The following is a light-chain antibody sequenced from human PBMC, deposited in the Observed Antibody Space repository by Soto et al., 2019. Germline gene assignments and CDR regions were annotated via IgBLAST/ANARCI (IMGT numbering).Light chain of an antibody. V-gene: IGKV1-33*01. CDR2: GAS. Sequence: DIQMTQSPSSLSASVGDRVTITCQASQDISKYLNWYQQKPGKAPKLLIYGASNLETGVPSRFSGSGSGTDFTFTISSLHPEDIATYYCQQYDNLPYSFGQGTKLEIK. J-gene: IGKJ2*03. CDR1: QDISKY. CDR3: QQYDNLPYS.